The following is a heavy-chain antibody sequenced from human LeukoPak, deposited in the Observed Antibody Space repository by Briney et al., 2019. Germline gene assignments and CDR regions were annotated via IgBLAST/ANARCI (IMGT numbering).Heavy chain of an antibody. J-gene: IGHJ6*03. CDR3: GGLRLKSHYFFMDV. Sequence: SETLSLTCAVYGGSFSGYFWGWIRQPPGKGLEWIGEMNHNGSTSYKPSLKSRATISADTSKNQFSLRLTSVTAADMAVYYCGGLRLKSHYFFMDVWGKGIRVTVAS. CDR2: MNHNGST. V-gene: IGHV4-34*01. CDR1: GGSFSGYF. D-gene: IGHD5/OR15-5a*01.